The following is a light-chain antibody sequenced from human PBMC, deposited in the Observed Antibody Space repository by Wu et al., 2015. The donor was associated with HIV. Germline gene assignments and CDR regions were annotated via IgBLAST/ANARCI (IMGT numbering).Light chain of an antibody. CDR3: QQRGNWPPYT. Sequence: EIVLTLSPATLSLSPGERATLSCRASQSISSYLGWYQHKPGQAPRLLISDASNRATGIPARFSGSGSGTDFTLTIINVEPEDSAVYYCQQRGNWPPYTFGQGTKVEIK. V-gene: IGKV3-11*01. CDR2: DAS. J-gene: IGKJ2*01. CDR1: QSISSY.